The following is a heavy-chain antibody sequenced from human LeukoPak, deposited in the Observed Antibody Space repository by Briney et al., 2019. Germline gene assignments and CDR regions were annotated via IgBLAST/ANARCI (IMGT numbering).Heavy chain of an antibody. CDR2: INGDGGTL. Sequence: GGSLRLSCEVSGFIFSDYWMHWDLQVPGNGLMWVSRINGDGGTLTYVDSVSGRFTISRDNAKNSLYLQMNNLRVEDAALYYCVRGLYSSSSFFDVWGQGTLVTVSS. D-gene: IGHD6-6*01. V-gene: IGHV3-74*03. CDR3: VRGLYSSSSFFDV. CDR1: GFIFSDYW. J-gene: IGHJ4*02.